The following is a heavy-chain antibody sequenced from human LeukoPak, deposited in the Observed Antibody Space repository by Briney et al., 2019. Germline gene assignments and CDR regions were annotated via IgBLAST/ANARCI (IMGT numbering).Heavy chain of an antibody. V-gene: IGHV3-74*01. J-gene: IGHJ4*02. Sequence: PGGSLRLSCAASGFTFSRYWMHWVRQAPGKGLEWVSRVNGDGSTTTYADSVKGRFTISRDNAKNTLYLQMNSLRVEDTVVYYCAVKGGYNDLDAPFDYWGPGNLVTVSS. CDR1: GFTFSRYW. CDR2: VNGDGSTT. D-gene: IGHD5-12*01. CDR3: AVKGGYNDLDAPFDY.